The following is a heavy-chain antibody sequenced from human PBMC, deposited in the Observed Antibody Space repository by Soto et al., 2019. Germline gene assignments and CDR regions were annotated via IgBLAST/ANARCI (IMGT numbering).Heavy chain of an antibody. CDR1: GLSVSTNF. J-gene: IGHJ6*02. CDR2: IYSGGKT. Sequence: QLVESGGGLIQPGESLKLSCAASGLSVSTNFMSWVRQAPGKGLEWLAVIYSGGKTFYADSVKGRFTISKDNSKNTLSLQMNSLRAEDTAVYYCTRDAPGDRPYYFYYYGMDVWGQGTTVTVSS. V-gene: IGHV3-53*01. CDR3: TRDAPGDRPYYFYYYGMDV.